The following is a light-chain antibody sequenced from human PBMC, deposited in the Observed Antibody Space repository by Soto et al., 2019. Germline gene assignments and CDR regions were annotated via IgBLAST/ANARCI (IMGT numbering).Light chain of an antibody. V-gene: IGKV3-15*01. J-gene: IGKJ4*01. CDR2: ATS. CDR3: QHYDTWPLT. Sequence: EKVMTQSPATLSVSPGERATLSCRASQSVRSNLAWFQQKPGQAPRLLIYATSTRATGIPARFSGSGSGTEFTLTISSLQSEDVAVYYCQHYDTWPLTFGGGTRVEIK. CDR1: QSVRSN.